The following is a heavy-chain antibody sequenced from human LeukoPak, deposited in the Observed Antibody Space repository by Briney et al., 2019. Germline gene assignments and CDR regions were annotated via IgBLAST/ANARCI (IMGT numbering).Heavy chain of an antibody. D-gene: IGHD1/OR15-1a*01. CDR3: ARVGTTGATADN. CDR1: GYIFTTYF. Sequence: ASVKVSCKASGYIFTTYFMHWLRQAPGQGPEWMGIINPRGGSTDYAQKFQGRVTMTSDTSTSTAYMELKSLRSEDTAVYFCARVGTTGATADNWGRGTLVTVSS. J-gene: IGHJ4*02. V-gene: IGHV1-46*01. CDR2: INPRGGST.